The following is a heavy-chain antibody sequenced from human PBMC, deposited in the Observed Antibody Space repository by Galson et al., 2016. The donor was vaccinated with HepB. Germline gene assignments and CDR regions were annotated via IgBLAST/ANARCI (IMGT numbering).Heavy chain of an antibody. CDR3: AREGCSGGSCYSGYNWFDP. J-gene: IGHJ5*02. D-gene: IGHD2-15*01. CDR1: GDSISSHY. Sequence: ETLSLTCTVSGDSISSHYWSWIRQPAGKGLEWIGRIYTSGSTHYNPSLKSRVTMSVDTSKNQFSLKLISVTAADTAVYYCAREGCSGGSCYSGYNWFDPWGQGTLVTVSS. CDR2: IYTSGST. V-gene: IGHV4-4*07.